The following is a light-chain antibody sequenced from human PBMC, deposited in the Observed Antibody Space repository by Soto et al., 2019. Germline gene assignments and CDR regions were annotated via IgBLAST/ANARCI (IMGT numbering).Light chain of an antibody. CDR2: AAS. Sequence: DIQMTQSPSSVSASVGDRVTISCRAIKDISKWLAWYQQKPGEAPKFLIYAASNLQSGVPSKFRVSGSGTDCTLTISSLQPEDCAVDYFQQARRFTLAFGQDTRL. J-gene: IGKJ5*01. CDR3: QQARRFTLA. V-gene: IGKV1-12*01. CDR1: KDISKW.